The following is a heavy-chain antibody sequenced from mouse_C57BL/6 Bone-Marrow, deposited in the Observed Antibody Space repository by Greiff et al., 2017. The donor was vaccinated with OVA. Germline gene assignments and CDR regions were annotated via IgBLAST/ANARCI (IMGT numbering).Heavy chain of an antibody. D-gene: IGHD1-1*01. J-gene: IGHJ1*03. CDR1: GYAFTNYL. CDR3: ARAGYYGSRDWYFDV. CDR2: INPGSGGT. V-gene: IGHV1-54*01. Sequence: VQLQQSGAELVRPGTSVKVSCKASGYAFTNYLIEWVKQRPGQGLEWIGVINPGSGGTNYNEKFKGKATLTADKSSSTAYMQLSSLTSEDSAVYFWARAGYYGSRDWYFDVWGTGTTVTVSS.